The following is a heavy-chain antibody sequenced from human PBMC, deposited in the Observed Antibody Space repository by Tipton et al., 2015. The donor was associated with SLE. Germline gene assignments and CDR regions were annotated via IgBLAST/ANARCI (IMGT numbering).Heavy chain of an antibody. D-gene: IGHD2/OR15-2a*01. CDR3: ARSSSVRTLLWPTFAY. V-gene: IGHV4-38-2*02. Sequence: TLSLTCNVSGYSIRNGYYWDWIRQAPGKGLEWTGTIHHSGITYYNPSLKSRVTISVDTSKNHLPLKLTSVTAADTAVYFCARSSSVRTLLWPTFAYWGQGTLVTVSS. CDR1: GYSIRNGYY. CDR2: IHHSGIT. J-gene: IGHJ4*02.